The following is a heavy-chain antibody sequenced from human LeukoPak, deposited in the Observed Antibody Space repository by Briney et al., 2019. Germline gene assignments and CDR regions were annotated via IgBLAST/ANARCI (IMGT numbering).Heavy chain of an antibody. CDR1: GYTFSSHG. Sequence: ASVKVSCKGSGYTFSSHGIGWVRQAPGQGLEWVGWISAYSGDTHYAQKVQGRVTMTTDTSTSTAYMELRSLRSDDTAMYYCARDTGWDMYFDYWGQGTLVTVSS. J-gene: IGHJ4*02. V-gene: IGHV1-18*01. CDR3: ARDTGWDMYFDY. CDR2: ISAYSGDT. D-gene: IGHD1-26*01.